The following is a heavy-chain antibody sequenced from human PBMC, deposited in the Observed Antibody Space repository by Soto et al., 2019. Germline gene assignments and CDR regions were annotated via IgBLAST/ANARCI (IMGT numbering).Heavy chain of an antibody. CDR3: AKDSGCVNNACAYDP. J-gene: IGHJ5*02. CDR1: GFSFSDYT. V-gene: IGHV3-21*01. D-gene: IGHD1-20*01. CDR2: ISRGSDYI. Sequence: EVHLVESGGGLVKPGGSLRLTCAGSGFSFSDYTMNWVRQAPGKGLERVSSISRGSDYIFYADTVKGRFTISRDNARNSLYLQMRSLRAEDTAGYYCAKDSGCVNNACAYDPWGQGTLVSVSS.